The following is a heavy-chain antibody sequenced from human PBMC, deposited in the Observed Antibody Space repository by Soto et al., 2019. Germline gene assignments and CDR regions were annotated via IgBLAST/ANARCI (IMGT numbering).Heavy chain of an antibody. J-gene: IGHJ6*03. CDR3: ARGIYGDYHYYYYYMDV. V-gene: IGHV1-8*01. CDR2: MNPNSGNT. D-gene: IGHD4-17*01. CDR1: GYTFTSYD. Sequence: ASVKVSCKASGYTFTSYDINWVRQATGQGLEWMGWMNPNSGNTGYAQKFQGRVTMTRNTSISTAYMELSSLRSEDTAVYYCARGIYGDYHYYYYYMDVWGKGTTVTVSS.